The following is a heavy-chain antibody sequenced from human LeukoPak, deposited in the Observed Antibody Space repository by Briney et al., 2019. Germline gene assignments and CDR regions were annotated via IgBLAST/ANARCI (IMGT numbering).Heavy chain of an antibody. V-gene: IGHV1-2*02. Sequence: GASVKVSCKASGYTLTGYYMHWVRQAPGQGLEWMGWINPNSGGTNYAQKFQGRVTMTRDTSISTAYMELSRLRSDDTAVYYCARDKLWSDAFDIWGQGTMVTVSS. CDR3: ARDKLWSDAFDI. J-gene: IGHJ3*02. CDR2: INPNSGGT. D-gene: IGHD2-21*01. CDR1: GYTLTGYY.